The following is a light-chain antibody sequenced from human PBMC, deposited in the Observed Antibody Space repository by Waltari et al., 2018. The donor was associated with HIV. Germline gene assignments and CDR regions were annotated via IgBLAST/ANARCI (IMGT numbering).Light chain of an antibody. J-gene: IGLJ3*02. V-gene: IGLV1-44*01. CDR1: SSNLGSNT. CDR3: TAWDDGLSDPV. Sequence: QSVLTQPPSASGTPGQRVTISCSGRSSNLGSNTVNWYQQLPGTAPKLLIYSNNQRPSGVPDRFSGSKSGTSASLAISGLQSEDEADYYCTAWDDGLSDPVFGGGTKLTVL. CDR2: SNN.